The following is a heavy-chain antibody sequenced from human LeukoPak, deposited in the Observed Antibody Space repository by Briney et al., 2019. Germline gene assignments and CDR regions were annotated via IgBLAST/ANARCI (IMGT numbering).Heavy chain of an antibody. Sequence: SETLSLTCTVSGGSISSYYWSWIRQPAGKGLEWIGRIYTSGSTNYNPSLKGRVTMSVDTSKNQFSLKLSSVTAADTAVYYCARAFTIFGVVTNWFDPWGQGTLVTVSS. V-gene: IGHV4-4*07. CDR3: ARAFTIFGVVTNWFDP. CDR1: GGSISSYY. D-gene: IGHD3-3*01. J-gene: IGHJ5*02. CDR2: IYTSGST.